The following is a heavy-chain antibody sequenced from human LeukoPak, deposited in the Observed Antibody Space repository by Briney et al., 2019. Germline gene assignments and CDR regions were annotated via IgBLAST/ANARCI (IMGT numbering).Heavy chain of an antibody. D-gene: IGHD6-19*01. Sequence: ASVKVSCKASGYTFTGYYMHWVRQATGQGLERMGWMNPNSGNTGYAQKFQGRVTMTRNTSISTAYMELSSLRSEDTAVYYCARGSSVRDYYMDVWGKGTTVTISS. CDR2: MNPNSGNT. CDR1: GYTFTGYY. V-gene: IGHV1-8*02. J-gene: IGHJ6*03. CDR3: ARGSSVRDYYMDV.